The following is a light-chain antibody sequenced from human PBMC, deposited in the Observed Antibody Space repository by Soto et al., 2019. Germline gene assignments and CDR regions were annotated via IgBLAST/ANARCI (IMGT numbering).Light chain of an antibody. CDR2: EVT. CDR3: SSFGGSNNV. J-gene: IGLJ1*01. CDR1: SGDVGAYNY. V-gene: IGLV2-8*01. Sequence: QSALTQPPSASGSAGQSVTISCTGTSGDVGAYNYVSWYQQHPGKAPKLMVYEVTKRPSGVPDRFSGSKSGNTASLTVSGLQAEDEADYYCSSFGGSNNVFGTGTQLTVL.